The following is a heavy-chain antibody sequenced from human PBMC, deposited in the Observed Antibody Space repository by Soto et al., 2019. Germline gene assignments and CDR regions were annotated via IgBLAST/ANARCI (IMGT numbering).Heavy chain of an antibody. CDR2: FDPEDGET. CDR3: ATEVTAMITEGY. CDR1: GYTLTELS. D-gene: IGHD5-18*01. V-gene: IGHV1-24*01. J-gene: IGHJ4*02. Sequence: VKVSCKVSGYTLTELSMHWVRQAPGKGLEWMGGFDPEDGETIYAQKFQGRVTMTEDTSTDTAYMELSSLRSEDTAVYYCATEVTAMITEGYWGQGTLVTVSS.